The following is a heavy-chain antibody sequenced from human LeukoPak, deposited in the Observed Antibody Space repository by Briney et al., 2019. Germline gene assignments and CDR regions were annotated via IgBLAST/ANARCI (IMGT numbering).Heavy chain of an antibody. CDR2: INHSGST. CDR1: GGSFGGYY. D-gene: IGHD5-12*01. Sequence: SETLSLTCAVYGGSFGGYYWSWIRQPPGKGLEWIGEINHSGSTNYNPSLKSRVTISVDTSKNQFSLKLSSVTAADTAVYYCARLLRGYSGYDIADYWGQGTLVTVSS. CDR3: ARLLRGYSGYDIADY. J-gene: IGHJ4*02. V-gene: IGHV4-34*01.